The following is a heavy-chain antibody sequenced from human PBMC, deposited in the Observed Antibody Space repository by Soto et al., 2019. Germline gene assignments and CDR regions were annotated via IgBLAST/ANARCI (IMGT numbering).Heavy chain of an antibody. CDR3: ASTSGSSLLVDC. Sequence: ASVKVSCKASGYTFTNYGISWVRQAPGQGLEWMGWISAYNGDTNYAQKLQGRVTMTTDTSTSTAHMELRSLRSDDTAIYYCASTSGSSLLVDCWGQGTLVTVSS. CDR2: ISAYNGDT. CDR1: GYTFTNYG. J-gene: IGHJ4*02. V-gene: IGHV1-18*01. D-gene: IGHD1-26*01.